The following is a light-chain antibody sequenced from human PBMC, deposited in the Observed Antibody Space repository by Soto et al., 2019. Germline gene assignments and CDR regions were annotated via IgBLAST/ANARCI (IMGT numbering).Light chain of an antibody. Sequence: QSPLTQPASVSGSPGQSITISCTGTNSDVGGYNYVSWYQQHPGKAPELMIYEVSHRPSGVSNRFSGSKSDNTASLTISGLQAEDEADYYCSSYTSISNLYVFGTGTKV. V-gene: IGLV2-14*01. CDR3: SSYTSISNLYV. J-gene: IGLJ1*01. CDR2: EVS. CDR1: NSDVGGYNY.